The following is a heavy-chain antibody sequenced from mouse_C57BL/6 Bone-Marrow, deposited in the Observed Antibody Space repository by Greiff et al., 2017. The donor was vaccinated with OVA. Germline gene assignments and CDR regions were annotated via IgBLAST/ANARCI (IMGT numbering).Heavy chain of an antibody. V-gene: IGHV1-55*01. D-gene: IGHD1-1*01. CDR1: GYTFTSYW. CDR3: ARWRLLRGGYFDV. J-gene: IGHJ1*03. CDR2: IYPGSGST. Sequence: QVQLKQPGAELVKPGASVKMSCKASGYTFTSYWITWVKQRPGQGLEWIGDIYPGSGSTNYNEKFKSKATLTVDTSSSTAYMQRSSLTSEDTAVYYCARWRLLRGGYFDVWGTGTTVTVSA.